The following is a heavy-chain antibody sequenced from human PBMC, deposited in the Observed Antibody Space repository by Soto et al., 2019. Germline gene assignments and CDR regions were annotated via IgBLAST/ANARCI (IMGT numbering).Heavy chain of an antibody. CDR1: GFTFSSYA. V-gene: IGHV3-30-3*01. J-gene: IGHJ4*02. CDR2: ISYDGSNK. CDR3: ARDLHRSGYDSRTAGGFDY. Sequence: QVQLVESGGGVVQPGRSLRLSCAASGFTFSSYAMHWVRQAPGKGLEWVAVISYDGSNKYCADSVKGRFTISRDNSKNTLYLQMNSLRAEDTAVYYCARDLHRSGYDSRTAGGFDYWGQGTLVTVSS. D-gene: IGHD5-12*01.